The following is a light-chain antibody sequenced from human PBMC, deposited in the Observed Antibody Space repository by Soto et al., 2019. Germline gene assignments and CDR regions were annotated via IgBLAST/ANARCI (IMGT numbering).Light chain of an antibody. V-gene: IGLV2-23*02. CDR2: EVS. CDR1: SSDVGSYNL. Sequence: QSALTQPASVSGSPGQSITISCTGTSSDVGSYNLVSWYQQHPGKAPKLMISEVSTRPSGVSNRFSGSKSGNTASLTISGLQAEDEADYYCCSYAGSSTFVVFGVGTKLTVL. J-gene: IGLJ2*01. CDR3: CSYAGSSTFVV.